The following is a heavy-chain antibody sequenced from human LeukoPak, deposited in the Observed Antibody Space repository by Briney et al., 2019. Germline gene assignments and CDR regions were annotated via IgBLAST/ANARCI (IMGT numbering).Heavy chain of an antibody. CDR3: ARREPKLTGDSNDAFDI. CDR2: ISAYNGNT. J-gene: IGHJ3*02. Sequence: GASVKVSCKASGYTFTSYGISWVRQAPGQGLEWMGWISAYNGNTNYAQKLQGRVTMTTDTSTSTAYMELSRLRSDDTAVYYCARREPKLTGDSNDAFDIWGQGTMVTVSS. V-gene: IGHV1-18*01. CDR1: GYTFTSYG. D-gene: IGHD7-27*01.